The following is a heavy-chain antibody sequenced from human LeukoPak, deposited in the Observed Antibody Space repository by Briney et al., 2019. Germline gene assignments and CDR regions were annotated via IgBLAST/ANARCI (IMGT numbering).Heavy chain of an antibody. Sequence: GGSLRLSCAASGFTFSSYGMHWVRQAPRKGLEWVAVIWYDGSNKFYADSVKGRFTISRDNSKSTLYLQMNSLRAEDTAVYYCASPPRGYCSGGSCYPDYWGQGTLVTVSS. V-gene: IGHV3-33*01. J-gene: IGHJ4*02. CDR3: ASPPRGYCSGGSCYPDY. CDR1: GFTFSSYG. D-gene: IGHD2-15*01. CDR2: IWYDGSNK.